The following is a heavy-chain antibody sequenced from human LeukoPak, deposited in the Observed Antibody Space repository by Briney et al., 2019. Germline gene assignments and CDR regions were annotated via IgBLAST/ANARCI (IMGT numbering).Heavy chain of an antibody. D-gene: IGHD2-2*01. J-gene: IGHJ6*03. CDR2: IYTSGST. CDR3: ATTNCSSTSCYGWGYYYYYMDV. Sequence: SQTLSLTCTVSGGSISSGSYYWSWIRQPAGKGLEWIGRIYTSGSTNYNPSLKSRVTISVDTSKNQFSLKLSSVTAADTAVYYCATTNCSSTSCYGWGYYYYYMDVWGKGTTVTVSS. CDR1: GGSISSGSYY. V-gene: IGHV4-61*02.